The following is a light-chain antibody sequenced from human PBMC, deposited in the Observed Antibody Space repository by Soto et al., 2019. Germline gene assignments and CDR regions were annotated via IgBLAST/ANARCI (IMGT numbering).Light chain of an antibody. J-gene: IGKJ4*01. CDR1: QSISSN. Sequence: EIVMTQSPATLSVSPGERATLSCRASQSISSNLAWYQQKRGQGPRLLIYGASTRATGTPARFSGSGSGTGFTLTISSLQSEDFAIYYCQQYNDWPLTFGGGTKLEIK. V-gene: IGKV3-15*01. CDR3: QQYNDWPLT. CDR2: GAS.